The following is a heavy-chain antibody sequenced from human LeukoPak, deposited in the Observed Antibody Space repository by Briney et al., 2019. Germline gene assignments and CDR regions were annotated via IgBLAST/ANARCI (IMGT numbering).Heavy chain of an antibody. V-gene: IGHV1-69*13. D-gene: IGHD1-26*01. CDR2: IIPIFGTA. Sequence: RVASVKVSCKASGGTFSSYAISWVRQAPGQGLEWMGGIIPIFGTANYAQKFQGRVTITADESTSTAYTELSSLRSDDTAVYYCARGGSPLDYWGQGTLVTVSS. CDR3: ARGGSPLDY. J-gene: IGHJ4*02. CDR1: GGTFSSYA.